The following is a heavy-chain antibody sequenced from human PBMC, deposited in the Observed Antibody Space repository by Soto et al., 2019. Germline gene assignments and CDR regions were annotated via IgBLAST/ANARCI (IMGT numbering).Heavy chain of an antibody. V-gene: IGHV1-69*06. CDR1: GDSFNNDG. J-gene: IGHJ6*02. CDR2: IIPHFGPA. D-gene: IGHD2-15*01. CDR3: ARGALLDLHNYFALNV. Sequence: QVQLVQSGAEVKKPGSSVKVSCKASGDSFNNDGVNWVRQAPGQGLEWVGGIIPHFGPAKYPQKFQGIATMTADTPTSTVFMELLSLTSDETAIYYCARGALLDLHNYFALNVWGQGTSVTVS.